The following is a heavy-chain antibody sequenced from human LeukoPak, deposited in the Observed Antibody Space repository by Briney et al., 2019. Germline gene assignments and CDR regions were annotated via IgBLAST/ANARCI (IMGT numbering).Heavy chain of an antibody. V-gene: IGHV3-30*18. CDR1: GFTFSSYG. Sequence: GGSLRLSCAASGFTFSSYGMHWVRQAPGKGLEWVAVISYDGSNKYYADSVKGRFTISRDNSKNTLYLQMNSLRAEDTAVYYCAKDPFTQDLYYYYGMDVWGQGTTVTVSS. CDR3: AKDPFTQDLYYYYGMDV. J-gene: IGHJ6*02. CDR2: ISYDGSNK.